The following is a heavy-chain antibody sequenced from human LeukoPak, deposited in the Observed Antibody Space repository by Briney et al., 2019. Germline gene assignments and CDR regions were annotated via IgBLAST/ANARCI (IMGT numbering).Heavy chain of an antibody. CDR1: GGSISSSY. V-gene: IGHV4-4*07. Sequence: PSEALSLTCTVSGGSISSSYWSWIRQPAGKGLEWIGRIYTNGGINYNPSLKSRVTISFDKSQNQLPLRLSSVTAADTAVYYCAKTRSSPSWFDPWGQGTLVTVSS. J-gene: IGHJ5*02. CDR2: IYTNGGI. CDR3: AKTRSSPSWFDP.